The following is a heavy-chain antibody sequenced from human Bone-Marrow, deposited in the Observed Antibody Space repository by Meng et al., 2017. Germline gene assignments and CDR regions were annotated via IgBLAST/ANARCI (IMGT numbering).Heavy chain of an antibody. CDR3: ARRRGNDHPQDGTDV. CDR2: ISYDGSNK. CDR1: GFSFSSYS. D-gene: IGHD2-8*01. J-gene: IGHJ6*02. Sequence: GESLKISCAASGFSFSSYSMNWVRQAPGKGLEWVAVISYDGSNKYYADSVKGRFTISRDNSKNTLYLQMNSLRAEDTAVYYCARRRGNDHPQDGTDVWGQGTRVTVSS. V-gene: IGHV3-30*03.